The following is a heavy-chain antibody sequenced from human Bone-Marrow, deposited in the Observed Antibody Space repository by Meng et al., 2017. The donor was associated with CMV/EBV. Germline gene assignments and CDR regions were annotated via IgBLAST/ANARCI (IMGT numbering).Heavy chain of an antibody. Sequence: ASVKVSCKASGYTFTGYYMHWVRQAPGQGLEWMGWISAYNGNTNYAQKLQGRVTMTTDTSTSTAYMELRSLRSDDTAVYYCASAYCSGGSPSCYYYYYGMDVWGQGTTVTVSS. CDR3: ASAYCSGGSPSCYYYYYGMDV. CDR2: ISAYNGNT. J-gene: IGHJ6*02. D-gene: IGHD2-15*01. V-gene: IGHV1-18*04. CDR1: GYTFTGYY.